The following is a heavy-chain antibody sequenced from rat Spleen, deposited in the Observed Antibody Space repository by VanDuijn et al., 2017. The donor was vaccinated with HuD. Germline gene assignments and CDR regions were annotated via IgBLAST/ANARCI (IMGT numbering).Heavy chain of an antibody. J-gene: IGHJ3*01. V-gene: IGHV2S8*01. CDR1: GFSLTSNG. D-gene: IGHD5-1*01. CDR3: ARAGRNWELAY. CDR2: ISSGGHT. Sequence: QVQLKESGPGLVQPSQTLSLTCTVSGFSLTSNGVTWVRLPPGKGLEWVATISSGGHTYYNSVLKSRLSISRDTSKSQVFLKMNSLQTEDTATYYCARAGRNWELAYWGQGTLVTVSS.